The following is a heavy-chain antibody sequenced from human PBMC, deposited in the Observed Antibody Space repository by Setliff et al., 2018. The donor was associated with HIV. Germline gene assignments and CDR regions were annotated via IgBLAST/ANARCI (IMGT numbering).Heavy chain of an antibody. CDR3: ARDRPPSTVDMLGAFDR. J-gene: IGHJ3*02. CDR1: GGSISSSSYY. Sequence: SETLSLTCTVSGGSISSSSYYWGWIRQPPGKGLEWIGYIYYTGTTKYNPSLKSRVTMSVDTSKNQLSLKLSSLTAADTAVYYCARDRPPSTVDMLGAFDRWGQGTMVTVSS. CDR2: IYYTGTT. V-gene: IGHV4-61*01. D-gene: IGHD4-17*01.